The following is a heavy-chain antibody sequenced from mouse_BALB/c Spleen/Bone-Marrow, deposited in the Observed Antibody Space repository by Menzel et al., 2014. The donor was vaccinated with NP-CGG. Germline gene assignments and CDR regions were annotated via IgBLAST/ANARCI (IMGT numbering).Heavy chain of an antibody. CDR3: ARGSYYEGAMDY. CDR2: IWAGGST. J-gene: IGHJ4*01. V-gene: IGHV2-9*02. CDR1: GFSLTSYG. D-gene: IGHD1-1*01. Sequence: VMLVESGPGLVAPSQSLSIPCTVSGFSLTSYGVHWVRQPPGKVLEWLGVIWAGGSTNYNSALMSRLSISKDNSKGQVFLKMNSLQTDDTAMYYCARGSYYEGAMDYWGQGTSVTVSS.